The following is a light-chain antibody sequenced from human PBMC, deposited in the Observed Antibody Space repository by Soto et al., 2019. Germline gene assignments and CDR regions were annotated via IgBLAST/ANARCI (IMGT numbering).Light chain of an antibody. V-gene: IGKV3-20*01. J-gene: IGKJ5*01. CDR1: QSIISNY. Sequence: WSAKERTTLSCTSSQSIISNYLAWYQQKPGQATRLLIYGASSRATDIPDRFSGSGSGTNFTLIISRQEPDDFAVYYCQQYGRSPITFGQGTRLEIK. CDR2: GAS. CDR3: QQYGRSPIT.